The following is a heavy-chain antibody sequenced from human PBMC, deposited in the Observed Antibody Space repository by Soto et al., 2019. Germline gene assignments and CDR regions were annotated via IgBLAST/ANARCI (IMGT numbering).Heavy chain of an antibody. J-gene: IGHJ4*02. CDR3: AKDIKSGSSGWYQFDY. Sequence: PLSHSCGASEVTFDDYAMHWVRKAPGKGLEWVSGISWNSGSIGYADSVKGRFTISRDNAKNSPYLQMNSLRAEDTALYYCAKDIKSGSSGWYQFDYWGQGTLVTVSS. CDR1: EVTFDDYA. CDR2: ISWNSGSI. D-gene: IGHD6-19*01. V-gene: IGHV3-9*01.